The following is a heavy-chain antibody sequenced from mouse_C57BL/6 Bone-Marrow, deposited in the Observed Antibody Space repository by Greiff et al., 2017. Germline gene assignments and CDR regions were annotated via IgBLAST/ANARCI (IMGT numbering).Heavy chain of an antibody. V-gene: IGHV1-81*01. CDR2: IYPRSGHT. Sequence: VQLQQSGAELARPGASVKLSCKASGYTFTSYGISWVKQRTGQGLEWIGEIYPRSGHTYYNEKFKGKATLTADKSSSTAYMELRSLTSEDSAVYFCASSTAQATDFDYWGQGTTLTVSS. CDR1: GYTFTSYG. J-gene: IGHJ2*01. D-gene: IGHD3-2*02. CDR3: ASSTAQATDFDY.